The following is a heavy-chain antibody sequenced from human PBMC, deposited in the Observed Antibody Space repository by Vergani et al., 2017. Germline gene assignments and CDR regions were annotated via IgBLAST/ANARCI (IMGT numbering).Heavy chain of an antibody. D-gene: IGHD3-22*01. CDR2: ISHRGTTI. Sequence: QVQLVESGGGLVKPGTSLRLSCVTSGFDFSDYYMAWIRQAPGKGPEWSAYISHRGTTISYAESVKGRFTISRDNSKKLLYLQMNSLRADDTALYFCARDYGSSGFQYWGQGTRVTVSS. CDR3: ARDYGSSGFQY. CDR1: GFDFSDYY. V-gene: IGHV3-11*04. J-gene: IGHJ4*02.